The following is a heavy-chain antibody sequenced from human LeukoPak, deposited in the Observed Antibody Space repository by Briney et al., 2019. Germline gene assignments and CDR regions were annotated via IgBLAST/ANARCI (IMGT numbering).Heavy chain of an antibody. V-gene: IGHV4-59*01. CDR2: IYYSGST. Sequence: SETLSLTCTVSGGSISSYYWSWIRQPPGKGLEWIGYIYYSGSTNYNPSLKSRVTISVDTSKNQFSLKLSSVTAADTAVYYCARSEENAYYYDSSGYGFDYWGQGTLVTVSS. CDR3: ARSEENAYYYDSSGYGFDY. J-gene: IGHJ4*02. CDR1: GGSISSYY. D-gene: IGHD3-22*01.